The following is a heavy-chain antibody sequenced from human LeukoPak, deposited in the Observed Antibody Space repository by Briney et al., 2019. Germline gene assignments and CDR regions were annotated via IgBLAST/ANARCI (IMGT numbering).Heavy chain of an antibody. D-gene: IGHD3-10*01. CDR1: GGSISSSSYY. J-gene: IGHJ5*02. CDR2: IYYSGST. Sequence: SETLSLTCTVSGGSISSSSYYWGWIRQPPGKGLEWIGSIYYSGSTYYNPSLKSRVTISVDTSKNQFSLKLSSVTAADTAVYYCARRPKRITMVRGAKNWFDPWGQGTLVTVSS. CDR3: ARRPKRITMVRGAKNWFDP. V-gene: IGHV4-39*07.